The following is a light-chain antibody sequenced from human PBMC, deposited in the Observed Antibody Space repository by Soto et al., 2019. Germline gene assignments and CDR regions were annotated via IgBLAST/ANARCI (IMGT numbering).Light chain of an antibody. CDR1: QSISSY. CDR2: GAS. J-gene: IGKJ5*01. V-gene: IGKV1-39*01. Sequence: DIQMTQSPSSLSGSVGDRVTITCRASQSISSYLNWYQEKPGKAPNLLIYGASSLQSGVPSRFSGSGSGTDFTLTISSLQPEDFATYYCQQSYITPPGFGQGTRLEIK. CDR3: QQSYITPPG.